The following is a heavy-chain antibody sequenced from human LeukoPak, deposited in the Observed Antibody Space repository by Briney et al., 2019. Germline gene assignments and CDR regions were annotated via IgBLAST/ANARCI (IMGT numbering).Heavy chain of an antibody. CDR1: GYTFTGYY. Sequence: VASVKVSCKASGYTFTGYYTHWVRQAPGQGLEWMGWINPNSGGTNYAQKFQGRVTMTRDTSISTAYMELSRLRPDDTAVYYCARVPWCYNSSGTFDYWGQGTLVTVSS. CDR3: ARVPWCYNSSGTFDY. CDR2: INPNSGGT. V-gene: IGHV1-2*02. J-gene: IGHJ4*02. D-gene: IGHD3-22*01.